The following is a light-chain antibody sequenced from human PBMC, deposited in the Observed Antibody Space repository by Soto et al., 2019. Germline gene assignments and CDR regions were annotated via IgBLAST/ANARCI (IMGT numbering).Light chain of an antibody. Sequence: QSALTQPASVSGSPGQSITISCTGTGSDVGVYNYVSWYQQYPGKAPQLLIFEVSDRPSGVSKRFSGSKSGSTASLTISGLQAEDEADYYCSSYTSTNIVVFGGGTQLTVL. CDR2: EVS. CDR3: SSYTSTNIVV. V-gene: IGLV2-14*01. J-gene: IGLJ2*01. CDR1: GSDVGVYNY.